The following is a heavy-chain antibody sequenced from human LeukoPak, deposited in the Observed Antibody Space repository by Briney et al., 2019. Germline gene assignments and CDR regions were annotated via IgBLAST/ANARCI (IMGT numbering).Heavy chain of an antibody. CDR1: GYTFTGYY. D-gene: IGHD4-17*01. J-gene: IGHJ4*02. Sequence: ASVKVSCKASGYTFTGYYMHWVRQAPGQGLEWMGWINPNSGGTNYAQKFQGGVTMTRDTSISTAYMELSRLRSDDTAVYYCARDFTVATPSFDYWGQGTLVTVSS. V-gene: IGHV1-2*02. CDR2: INPNSGGT. CDR3: ARDFTVATPSFDY.